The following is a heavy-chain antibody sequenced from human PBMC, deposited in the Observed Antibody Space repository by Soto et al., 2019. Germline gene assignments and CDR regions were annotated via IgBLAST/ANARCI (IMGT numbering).Heavy chain of an antibody. CDR1: GYRFASYW. Sequence: GESLKISCKGSGYRFASYWIAWVRQVPGRGLEWMGIIYPGDSDTKYSPSFQGLVTMSVDKSTSTAYLQWNSLKAADTAVYYCARQGSSGYYYYGMDVWGQGTTVTVSS. CDR2: IYPGDSDT. CDR3: ARQGSSGYYYYGMDV. J-gene: IGHJ6*02. V-gene: IGHV5-51*01. D-gene: IGHD3-10*01.